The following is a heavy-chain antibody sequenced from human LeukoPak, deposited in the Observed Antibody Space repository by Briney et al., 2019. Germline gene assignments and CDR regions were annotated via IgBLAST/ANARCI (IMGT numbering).Heavy chain of an antibody. D-gene: IGHD6-13*01. CDR3: ARVGCSSSVAFFDY. V-gene: IGHV3-64*01. Sequence: GGSLRLSCAASGFTFSSYAMHWVRQAPGKGLEYVSAISSNGGSTYYANSVKGRFTISGDNSKNTLYLQMGSLRAEGMAVYYCARVGCSSSVAFFDYWGQGTLVTVSS. J-gene: IGHJ4*02. CDR1: GFTFSSYA. CDR2: ISSNGGST.